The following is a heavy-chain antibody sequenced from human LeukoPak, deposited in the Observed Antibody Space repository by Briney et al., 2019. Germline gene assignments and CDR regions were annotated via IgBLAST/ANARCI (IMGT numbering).Heavy chain of an antibody. D-gene: IGHD3-16*01. CDR1: GYTFTDYH. Sequence: GASVKVSCKPSGYTFTDYHIHWVRQAPGQGFEWMGWINPNGGGTNYAQSFQGRVTLTSDTSIRTTYMELSGLRSGDTAVYYCVSRGGAFFDYWGQGTLVTVSS. CDR3: VSRGGAFFDY. J-gene: IGHJ4*02. V-gene: IGHV1-2*02. CDR2: INPNGGGT.